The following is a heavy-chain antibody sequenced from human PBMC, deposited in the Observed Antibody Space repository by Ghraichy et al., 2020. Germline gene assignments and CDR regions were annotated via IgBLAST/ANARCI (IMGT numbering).Heavy chain of an antibody. CDR3: AKDSKYYYDSSRYGLYNWFDP. D-gene: IGHD3-22*01. CDR1: GFTFSSYA. CDR2: ISGGGGST. V-gene: IGHV3-23*01. Sequence: GGSLRLSCAASGFTFSSYAMNWVRQAPGKGLEWVSGISGGGGSTYYADSVKGRFTISRDNFNNTLYLQMNSLRTEDSALYYCAKDSKYYYDSSRYGLYNWFDPWGRGTLVTVSS. J-gene: IGHJ5*02.